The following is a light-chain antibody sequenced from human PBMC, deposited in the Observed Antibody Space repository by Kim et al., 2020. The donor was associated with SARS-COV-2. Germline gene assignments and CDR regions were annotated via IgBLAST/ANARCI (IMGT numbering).Light chain of an antibody. CDR1: PGVETY. J-gene: IGKJ1*01. V-gene: IGKV1-39*01. Sequence: DVQMTQFPSSLSASVGDRVTITCRADPGVETYLNWFQQTPGKAPKLLIYRVSRLQRGVPSRFRGSGSDTDFTLTISSLQPEDFATYFCQQSHRTPETFGQGTKVEIK. CDR3: QQSHRTPET. CDR2: RVS.